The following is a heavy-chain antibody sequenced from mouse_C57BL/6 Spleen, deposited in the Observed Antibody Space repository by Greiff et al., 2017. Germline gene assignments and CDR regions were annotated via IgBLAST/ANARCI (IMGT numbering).Heavy chain of an antibody. D-gene: IGHD1-1*01. CDR1: GYTFTSYW. V-gene: IGHV1-55*01. CDR2: IYPGSGST. J-gene: IGHJ4*01. CDR3: ARGMDYYGSIYSYAMDY. Sequence: VQLQQPGAELVKPGASVKMSCKASGYTFTSYWITWVKQRPGQGLEWIGDIYPGSGSTNYNEKFKSKATLTVDTSSSTAYMQLSSLTSEDSAVYYCARGMDYYGSIYSYAMDYWGQGTSVTVSS.